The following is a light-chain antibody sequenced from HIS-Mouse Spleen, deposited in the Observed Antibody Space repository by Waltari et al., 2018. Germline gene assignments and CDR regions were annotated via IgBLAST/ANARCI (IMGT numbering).Light chain of an antibody. CDR3: SSYTSSSTWV. CDR1: SSDVGGYNY. V-gene: IGLV2-14*01. Sequence: QSALTQPASVSGSPGQSITISCTGTSSDVGGYNYVSWYQQHPGQAPKLMIYEFSNRPSGVSNPFSGAKSGNTASLTISGLQAEDEADYYCSSYTSSSTWVFGGGTKLTVL. J-gene: IGLJ3*02. CDR2: EFS.